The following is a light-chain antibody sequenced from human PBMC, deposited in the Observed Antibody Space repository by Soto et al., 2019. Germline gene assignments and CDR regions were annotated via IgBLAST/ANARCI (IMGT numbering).Light chain of an antibody. CDR1: TSDVGDYNY. CDR3: SSYTSSGPLDV. CDR2: EVS. V-gene: IGLV2-14*01. J-gene: IGLJ1*01. Sequence: QSVLTQPASVSGSPGQSITISCTGTTSDVGDYNYVSWYQQHPGKAPKLMIYEVSHRPSGVSNRFSGSKSGNTASLTISGLQAEDEADYYCSSYTSSGPLDVFGTGTKVTVL.